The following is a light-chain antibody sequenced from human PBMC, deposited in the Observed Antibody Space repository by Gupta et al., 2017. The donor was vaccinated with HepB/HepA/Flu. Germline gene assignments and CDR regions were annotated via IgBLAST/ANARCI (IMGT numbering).Light chain of an antibody. V-gene: IGLV3-19*01. CDR1: SLRNYY. CDR3: NSRDSSENNLEV. Sequence: SSELPPDLAVSVAFGQTVRITCQGDSLRNYYASWYQQKPGQAPVLVIYGKNNRPSGTPGRFSGSRSGNTASLTITGAQAEEEADYYCNSRDSSENNLEVFGTGTKVTVL. CDR2: GKN. J-gene: IGLJ1*01.